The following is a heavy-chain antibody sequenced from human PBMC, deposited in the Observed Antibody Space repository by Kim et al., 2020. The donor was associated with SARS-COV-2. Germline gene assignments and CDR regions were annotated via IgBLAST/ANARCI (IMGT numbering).Heavy chain of an antibody. V-gene: IGHV3-30*10. D-gene: IGHD2-21*02. CDR2: ISYGGINT. Sequence: GGSLRLSCAASGFTFTNYAMHWVRQAPGKGLEWVALISYGGINTYYTDSVKGRFTISRDDSKNTLFLQMNSLRPDDTAIYYCAKDRDGGNSGLGYWGPGTLVTVSS. CDR3: AKDRDGGNSGLGY. CDR1: GFTFTNYA. J-gene: IGHJ4*02.